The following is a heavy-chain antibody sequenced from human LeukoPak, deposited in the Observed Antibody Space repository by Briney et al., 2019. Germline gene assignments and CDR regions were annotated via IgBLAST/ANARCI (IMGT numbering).Heavy chain of an antibody. D-gene: IGHD3-16*01. CDR2: ISYDGSNK. Sequence: AVISYDGSNKYYADSVKRPFTISRDNSKNTLYLQMNSLRAEDTAVYYCARDWGTSPDAFDIWGQGTMVTVSS. V-gene: IGHV3-30-3*01. CDR3: ARDWGTSPDAFDI. J-gene: IGHJ3*02.